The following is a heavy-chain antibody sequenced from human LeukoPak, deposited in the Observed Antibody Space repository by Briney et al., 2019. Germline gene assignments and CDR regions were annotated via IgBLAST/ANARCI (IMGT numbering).Heavy chain of an antibody. V-gene: IGHV3-49*04. D-gene: IGHD3-10*01. CDR3: TRDRGGRWFGELVGSDN. CDR1: GFRFNDYI. J-gene: IGHJ4*02. CDR2: IRCSHHGAAS. Sequence: GGSLRLSCQASGFRFNDYIMSWVRQAPGKGLEWIAFIRCSHHGAASEYAVTGRGRFIIERDDSKHILYLHMQSGKAKDTDFYFWTRDRGGRWFGELVGSDNWGQGTLRTVSS.